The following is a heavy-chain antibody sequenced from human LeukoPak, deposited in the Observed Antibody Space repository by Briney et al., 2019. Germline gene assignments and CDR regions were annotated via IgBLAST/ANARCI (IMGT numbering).Heavy chain of an antibody. J-gene: IGHJ6*03. CDR1: GFTFSSNW. D-gene: IGHD7-27*01. Sequence: GGSLRLSSAASGFTFSSNWISCGRQAPGKGLEWVANIKQDGREKYYVDSVKGRLTISRDNAKNSLYLQMNSLRAKDTAVYYCARLTAGIATRKGKVYDYYYYMDYWGQGITVTVSS. CDR2: IKQDGREK. CDR3: ARLTAGIATRKGKVYDYYYYMDY. V-gene: IGHV3-7*01.